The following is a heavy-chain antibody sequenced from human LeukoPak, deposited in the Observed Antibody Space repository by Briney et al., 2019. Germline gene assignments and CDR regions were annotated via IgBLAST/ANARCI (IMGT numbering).Heavy chain of an antibody. Sequence: GGSLRLSCAASGFTSSNVWMSWVRQAPGKGLEWVGRIKTKSDGGTKDYAAPVKGRFTISRDDSKNTLYLQMNSLKTEDTAVYYCTTDRGDYLTVHFEYWGQGTLVTVSS. CDR2: IKTKSDGGTK. D-gene: IGHD4-17*01. V-gene: IGHV3-15*01. CDR1: GFTSSNVW. CDR3: TTDRGDYLTVHFEY. J-gene: IGHJ4*02.